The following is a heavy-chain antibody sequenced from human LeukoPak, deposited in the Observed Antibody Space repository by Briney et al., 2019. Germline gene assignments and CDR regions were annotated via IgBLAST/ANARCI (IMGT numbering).Heavy chain of an antibody. Sequence: SETLSLTCAVYGGSFSGYYWSWIRQPPGKGLEWIGEINHSGSTNYNPSLKSRVTISVDTSKNQFSLKLSSVTAADTAVYYCAKDRSEQWLVLRVDAFDIWGQGTMVTVSS. J-gene: IGHJ3*02. CDR3: AKDRSEQWLVLRVDAFDI. D-gene: IGHD6-19*01. V-gene: IGHV4-34*01. CDR2: INHSGST. CDR1: GGSFSGYY.